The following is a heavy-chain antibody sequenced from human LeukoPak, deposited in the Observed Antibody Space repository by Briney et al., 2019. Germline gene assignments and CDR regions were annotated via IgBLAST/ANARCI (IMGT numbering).Heavy chain of an antibody. Sequence: SETLSLTCTVSGGSISSGYYWGWIRQPPGKGLEWIGSNYHSGSTYYNPSLKSRVTISVDTSKNQFSLKLSSVTAADTAVYYCAREASYSSSWYGGSVDYWGQGTLVTVSS. CDR1: GGSISSGYY. J-gene: IGHJ4*02. CDR3: AREASYSSSWYGGSVDY. CDR2: NYHSGST. V-gene: IGHV4-38-2*02. D-gene: IGHD6-13*01.